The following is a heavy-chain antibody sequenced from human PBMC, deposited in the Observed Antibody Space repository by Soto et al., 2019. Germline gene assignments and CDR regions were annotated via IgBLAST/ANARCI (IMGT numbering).Heavy chain of an antibody. D-gene: IGHD3-3*01. Sequence: GSLRLSCAASGFNFYNYAMTCVRQSPGKGLEWVSGISGDGTRTYYGDSVKGRFTISRDNSKNTVFLQMNSLRAEDTALYYCVKDLRPNRGWFGPWGQGTRVTVSS. CDR3: VKDLRPNRGWFGP. J-gene: IGHJ5*02. CDR1: GFNFYNYA. CDR2: ISGDGTRT. V-gene: IGHV3-23*01.